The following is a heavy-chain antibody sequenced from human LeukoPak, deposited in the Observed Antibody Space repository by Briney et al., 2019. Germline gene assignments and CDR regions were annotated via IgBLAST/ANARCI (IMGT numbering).Heavy chain of an antibody. D-gene: IGHD1-1*01. J-gene: IGHJ4*02. CDR3: ARYLGTGYFDY. CDR1: GFTFSSYA. Sequence: GGSLRLSCAASGFTFSSYAMHWVRQAPGKGLEWVAVISYDGSNKYYADSVKGRFTISRDNSKNTLYLQMNSLRAEDTAVYYCARYLGTGYFDYWGQGTLVTVSS. CDR2: ISYDGSNK. V-gene: IGHV3-30*01.